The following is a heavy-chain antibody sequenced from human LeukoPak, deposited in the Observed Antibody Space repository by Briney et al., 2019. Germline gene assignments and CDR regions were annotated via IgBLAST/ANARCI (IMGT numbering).Heavy chain of an antibody. CDR3: AREKAQYSGYDYGSLDY. CDR1: GGTFSSYA. CDR2: IIPIFGTA. Sequence: SVKVSGKASGGTFSSYAISWVRQAPVQCLEWMGGIIPIFGTANYAQKFQGRVTITADESTSTAYMELSSLRSEDTAVYYCAREKAQYSGYDYGSLDYWGQGTLVTVSS. D-gene: IGHD5-12*01. V-gene: IGHV1-69*13. J-gene: IGHJ4*02.